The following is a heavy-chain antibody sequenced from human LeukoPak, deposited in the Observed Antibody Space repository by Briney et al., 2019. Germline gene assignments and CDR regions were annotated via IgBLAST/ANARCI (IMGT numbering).Heavy chain of an antibody. V-gene: IGHV4-34*01. CDR1: GGSFSGYY. CDR3: ARGSITMAPADY. Sequence: SETLSLTCAVYGGSFSGYYWSWIRQPPGKGLEWIGEINHSGSTNYNPSLKSRVTISVDTSKNQFSLKLSSVTAADTAVYYCARGSITMAPADYWGQGTLDTVSS. J-gene: IGHJ4*02. D-gene: IGHD3-10*01. CDR2: INHSGST.